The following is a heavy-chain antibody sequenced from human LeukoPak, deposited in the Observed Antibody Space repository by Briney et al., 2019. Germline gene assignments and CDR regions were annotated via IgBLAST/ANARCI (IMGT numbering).Heavy chain of an antibody. CDR1: GFTFSSYW. CDR3: ARDLMGYYFDY. Sequence: GGSLRLSCAASGFTFSSYWMSWVRQAPGKGLEWVANIKQDGSEKYYVDSVKGRFTISRDNAKNSLYLQMNSLRAEDKAVYYCARDLMGYYFDYWGQGTLVTVSS. J-gene: IGHJ4*02. CDR2: IKQDGSEK. D-gene: IGHD2-8*01. V-gene: IGHV3-7*01.